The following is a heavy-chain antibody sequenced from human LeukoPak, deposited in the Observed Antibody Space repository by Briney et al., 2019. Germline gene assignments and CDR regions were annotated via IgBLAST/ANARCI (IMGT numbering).Heavy chain of an antibody. CDR1: GGSISSGDYY. CDR2: IYYSGST. J-gene: IGHJ4*02. CDR3: APRGGIAAAGTGHGD. D-gene: IGHD6-13*01. V-gene: IGHV4-30-4*08. Sequence: SQTLSLTCTVSGGSISSGDYYWSWIRQPPGKGREWIGYIYYSGSTYYNPSLKSRVTISVDTSKNQFSLKLSSVTAADTAVYYCAPRGGIAAAGTGHGDWVQGTLVTVSS.